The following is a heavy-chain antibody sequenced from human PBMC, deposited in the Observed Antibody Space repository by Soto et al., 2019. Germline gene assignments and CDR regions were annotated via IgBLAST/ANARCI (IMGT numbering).Heavy chain of an antibody. V-gene: IGHV3-11*01. CDR2: INTGGSPA. J-gene: IGHJ5*02. Sequence: PGGSLSLSCTVSGFAFRHNYLTWIRQAPGKGLEWLSYINTGGSPAYYADSVKGRFTISTDIAKKSLYLQMDSMRADDTGVYYCATGGIYYETWGQGTLVTVSS. CDR3: ATGGIYYET. D-gene: IGHD1-26*01. CDR1: GFAFRHNY.